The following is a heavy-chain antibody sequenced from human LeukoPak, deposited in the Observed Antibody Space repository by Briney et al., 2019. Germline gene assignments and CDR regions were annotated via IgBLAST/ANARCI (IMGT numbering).Heavy chain of an antibody. CDR1: GFTFSNHY. V-gene: IGHV3-11*01. J-gene: IGHJ6*02. CDR2: ISCSGSTI. D-gene: IGHD5-18*01. Sequence: GGSLRLSRAASGFTFSNHYMSWIRQAPGRGLEWVAYISCSGSTIYSADSVKSRFTISRDNSKNSRHLKMNSLTAADTAVYYCATYRPRGYSYGYHGMAVWGQGTPVTVS. CDR3: ATYRPRGYSYGYHGMAV.